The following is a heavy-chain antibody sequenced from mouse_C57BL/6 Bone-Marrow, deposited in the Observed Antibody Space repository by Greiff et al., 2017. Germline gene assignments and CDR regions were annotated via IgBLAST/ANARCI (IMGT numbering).Heavy chain of an antibody. V-gene: IGHV1-50*01. Sequence: QVQLQQPGAELVKPGASVKLSCKASGYTFTSYWMQWVKQRPGQGLEWIGEIDPSDSYTNYNQKFKGKATLTVDTSSSTAYMQLSSLTSEESAVYYCARWRYGTWFAYWGQGTLVTVSA. CDR2: IDPSDSYT. J-gene: IGHJ3*01. D-gene: IGHD1-1*01. CDR3: ARWRYGTWFAY. CDR1: GYTFTSYW.